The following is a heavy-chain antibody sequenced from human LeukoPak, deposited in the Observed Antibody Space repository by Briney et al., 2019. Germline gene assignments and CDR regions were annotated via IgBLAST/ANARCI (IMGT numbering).Heavy chain of an antibody. D-gene: IGHD1-26*01. V-gene: IGHV1-18*01. J-gene: IGHJ3*02. CDR1: GYTFTYYG. CDR2: VSTYNGDT. CDR3: SRVRDSGSNSYAFDI. Sequence: GASVTVSCKASGYTFTYYGFNWVWQAPRQGLEWMGWVSTYNGDTNYAQKVQGRVTMFTDTSTSTAYMELRSLRSDATAVYYCSRVRDSGSNSYAFDIWGQGTMVTVSS.